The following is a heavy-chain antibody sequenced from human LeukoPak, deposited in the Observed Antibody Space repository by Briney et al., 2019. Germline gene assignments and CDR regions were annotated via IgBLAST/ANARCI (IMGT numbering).Heavy chain of an antibody. Sequence: GGSLRLSCAASGFTFSNYAMSWVRQAPGRGLEWVSGIGGRDGSTYYADSVKGRFTISRDNSKNTLYLQMNSLRAEDTAVYYCAKDGGEYYDILTGYYPRLYYMDVWGKGTTVTISS. D-gene: IGHD3-9*01. CDR2: IGGRDGST. J-gene: IGHJ6*03. V-gene: IGHV3-23*01. CDR1: GFTFSNYA. CDR3: AKDGGEYYDILTGYYPRLYYMDV.